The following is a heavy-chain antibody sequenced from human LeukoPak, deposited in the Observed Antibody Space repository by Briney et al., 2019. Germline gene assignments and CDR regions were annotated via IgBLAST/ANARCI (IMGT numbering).Heavy chain of an antibody. CDR3: ARGIGYSSGRYYYYYGMDV. CDR1: GYTFTDYN. D-gene: IGHD6-19*01. Sequence: DSVKVSCKTSGYTFTDYNIHWVRQAPGQGLEWMGWINPDYGGTNYVQKFQAWVNMTRDTSISTAYMEPNRLRSDDTAVYYCARGIGYSSGRYYYYYGMDVWGQGTTVTVSS. J-gene: IGHJ6*02. V-gene: IGHV1-2*04. CDR2: INPDYGGT.